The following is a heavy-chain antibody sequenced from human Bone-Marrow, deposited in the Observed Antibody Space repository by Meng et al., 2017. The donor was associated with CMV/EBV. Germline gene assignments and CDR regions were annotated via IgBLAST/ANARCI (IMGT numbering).Heavy chain of an antibody. CDR1: GFNFNTYG. D-gene: IGHD3-9*01. J-gene: IGHJ6*02. Sequence: GESLKISCTASGFNFNTYGMHWVRQAPGKGLEWVAFILSDGTEKQYADSVEGRFTISRDNSRNTLSLQMNSLRIEDTALYYCAKDVVNFGWREIVWGQGTTVTVSS. V-gene: IGHV3-30*02. CDR2: ILSDGTEK. CDR3: AKDVVNFGWREIV.